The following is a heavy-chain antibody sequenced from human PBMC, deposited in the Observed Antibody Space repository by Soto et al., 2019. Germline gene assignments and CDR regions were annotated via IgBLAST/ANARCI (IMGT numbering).Heavy chain of an antibody. D-gene: IGHD3-10*01. CDR1: GYTFTGYY. CDR2: INPNSGGT. V-gene: IGHV1-2*04. Sequence: QVQLVQSGAEVKKPGASVKVSCKASGYTFTGYYMHWVRQAPGQGLEWMGWINPNSGGTNYAQKCQGWVTMTRDASISTAYMGLSRLRSDDTAVNYCARGGGITMVRGAKDNWFDPWGQGTLVTVSS. J-gene: IGHJ5*02. CDR3: ARGGGITMVRGAKDNWFDP.